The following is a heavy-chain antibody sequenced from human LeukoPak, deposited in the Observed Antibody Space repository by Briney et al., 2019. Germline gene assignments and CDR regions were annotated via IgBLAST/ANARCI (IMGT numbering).Heavy chain of an antibody. V-gene: IGHV3-30*02. D-gene: IGHD6-19*01. CDR1: GFTFSSYD. J-gene: IGHJ6*03. CDR3: AKGSKAVLFTRDRYMDV. CDR2: IRYDGSNK. Sequence: GSLRLSCAASGFTFSSYDIHCVRQAPGKGLEWVAFIRYDGSNKYYADSVRGRFTISRDNSKKTLYLQMNSLRAEDTAVYFCAKGSKAVLFTRDRYMDVWRKGTTVTIS.